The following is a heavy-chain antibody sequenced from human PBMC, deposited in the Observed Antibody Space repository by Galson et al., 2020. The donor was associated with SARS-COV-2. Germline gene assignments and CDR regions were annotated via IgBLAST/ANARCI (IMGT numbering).Heavy chain of an antibody. CDR3: VKDNAEDCSGDDCQRGVCDY. Sequence: GGSLRLSCIASGFTFSNYWMSWVRQAPGKGLEWVAKIEQCGTEKGYADSMKDRFTISRDNAKNALYLQISSLRVEDTAIYYCVKDNAEDCSGDDCQRGVCDYWGQGVLVTVSS. D-gene: IGHD2-21*02. V-gene: IGHV3-7*01. CDR2: IEQCGTEK. J-gene: IGHJ4*02. CDR1: GFTFSNYW.